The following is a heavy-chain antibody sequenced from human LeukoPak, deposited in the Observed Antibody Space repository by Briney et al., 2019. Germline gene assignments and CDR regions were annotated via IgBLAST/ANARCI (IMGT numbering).Heavy chain of an antibody. D-gene: IGHD4-17*01. J-gene: IGHJ4*02. CDR2: IFYSGST. V-gene: IGHV4-39*01. CDR3: ARQMNTVTADY. Sequence: NPSGTLSLTCTVSGGSISSSSYFWGWIRQPPGKGLEWIGSIFYSGSTYYNPSLNSRLTLSIDTSQTLFSLRLSSVTAADTAVYYCARQMNTVTADYWGQGTLVTVSS. CDR1: GGSISSSSYF.